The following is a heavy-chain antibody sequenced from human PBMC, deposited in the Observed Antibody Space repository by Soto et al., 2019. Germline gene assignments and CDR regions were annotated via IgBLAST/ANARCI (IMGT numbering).Heavy chain of an antibody. CDR2: IYYSGST. D-gene: IGHD3-22*01. CDR1: VASISSGGYY. V-gene: IGHV4-31*03. J-gene: IGHJ5*02. Sequence: QVQLQESGPGLVKPSQTLSLTCTVSVASISSGGYYWSWIRQHPGEGLEWIGYIYYSGSTSYNPSLKCRVTISVDTPKNQFALKLSSVTAADTAVYYCARESKYDTSGYPPWFAPWGQGTLVTVSS. CDR3: ARESKYDTSGYPPWFAP.